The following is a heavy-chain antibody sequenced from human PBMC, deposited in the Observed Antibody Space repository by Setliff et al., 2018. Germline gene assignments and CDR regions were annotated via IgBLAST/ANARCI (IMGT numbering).Heavy chain of an antibody. CDR2: IGRSSDST. V-gene: IGHV3-48*01. D-gene: IGHD6-19*01. CDR1: GFSFRNYA. CDR3: VRDWYTSGWYEVDD. J-gene: IGHJ4*02. Sequence: GGSLRLSCAASGFSFRNYAMNWVRQTADKRLEWISYIGRSSDSTYYADSVKGRFTISSDIAKNSLYLQMNSLRAEDTAVYYCVRDWYTSGWYEVDDWGQGTLVTVSS.